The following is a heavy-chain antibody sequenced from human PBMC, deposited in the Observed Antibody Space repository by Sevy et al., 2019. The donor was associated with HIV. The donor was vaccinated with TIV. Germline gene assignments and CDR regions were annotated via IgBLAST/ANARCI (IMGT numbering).Heavy chain of an antibody. J-gene: IGHJ4*02. V-gene: IGHV5-51*01. D-gene: IGHD2-15*01. Sequence: GESLKISCEASGYTFGNFWIGWLRHMPGKGLELMAVIYPDDADARYSPSFRGHVTISVDKSINTAFLQWSSLKASDTAMYYCARYYSGAWYTGTTFDYWGPGTLVTVSS. CDR3: ARYYSGAWYTGTTFDY. CDR2: IYPDDADA. CDR1: GYTFGNFW.